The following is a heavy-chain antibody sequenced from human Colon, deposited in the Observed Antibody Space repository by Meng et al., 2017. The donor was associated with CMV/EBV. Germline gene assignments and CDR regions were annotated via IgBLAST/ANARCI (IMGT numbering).Heavy chain of an antibody. CDR3: ARDKSNWGTDF. CDR1: GYKFRYSS. Sequence: QGQLGQARADVKKPGALVKVSCKTSGYKFRYSSMHWMRQAPGQGLEWMGIFDPRGDSTNYAENFVGRFTMTADMSTNTMHMELSRLKADGTAVYYCARDKSNWGTDFRGQGNLVTVSS. J-gene: IGHJ4*02. V-gene: IGHV1-46*01. D-gene: IGHD7-27*01. CDR2: FDPRGDST.